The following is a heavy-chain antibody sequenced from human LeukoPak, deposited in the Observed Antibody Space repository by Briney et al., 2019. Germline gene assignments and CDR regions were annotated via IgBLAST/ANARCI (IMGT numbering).Heavy chain of an antibody. CDR3: ARHISWAGDSSGYYSDH. D-gene: IGHD3-22*01. CDR2: IYPGDSGT. V-gene: IGHV5-51*01. Sequence: GESLKISCKGSGYSFISYWIGWVRQMPGKGLEWMGVIYPGDSGTTYGPPFQGQVTISADESISTAYLQWSSLRASDTAMYYCARHISWAGDSSGYYSDHWGQGTLVTVSS. J-gene: IGHJ4*02. CDR1: GYSFISYW.